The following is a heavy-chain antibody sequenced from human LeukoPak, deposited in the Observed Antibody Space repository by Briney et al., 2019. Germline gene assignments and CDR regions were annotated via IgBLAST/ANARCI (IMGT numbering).Heavy chain of an antibody. V-gene: IGHV3-48*04. CDR1: GFTFSSYS. J-gene: IGHJ6*02. D-gene: IGHD3-3*01. CDR2: ISSGSSTI. Sequence: GGSLRLSCAASGFTFSSYSMNWVRQAPGKGLEWVSYISSGSSTIYYADSVKGRFTISRDNAKNSLYLQMNSLRAEDTAVYYCARTLRFFRFLDVWGQGTTVTVSS. CDR3: ARTLRFFRFLDV.